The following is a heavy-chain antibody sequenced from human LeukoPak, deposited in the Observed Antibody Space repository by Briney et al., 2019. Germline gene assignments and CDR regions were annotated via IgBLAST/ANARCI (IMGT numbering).Heavy chain of an antibody. CDR3: ASPLPVILPTAENF. CDR1: GGSIDTNKHY. Sequence: SETLSLTCIVSGGSIDTNKHYWGWVRQSPGKGLEWIGSVAYTGSTYYNPSLKSRLSMSIDTPKNQFSLNLRSVTDADTAIYFWASPLPVILPTAENFWGQGTLVTVSS. CDR2: VAYTGST. D-gene: IGHD2-21*02. J-gene: IGHJ4*02. V-gene: IGHV4-39*01.